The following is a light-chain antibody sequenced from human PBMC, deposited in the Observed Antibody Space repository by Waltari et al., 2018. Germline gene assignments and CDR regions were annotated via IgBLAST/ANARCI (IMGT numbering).Light chain of an antibody. CDR3: QQYYSTIFT. Sequence: DIEVSQSPDSLAVSLGARATITCKSSQSVLYSSNNKNYLAWYQQKPGQPPKLLIYWASTRESGVPDRFSGSGSGTDFTLTISSLQAEDVAVYYCQQYYSTIFTFGPGTKVDIK. CDR1: QSVLYSSNNKNY. V-gene: IGKV4-1*01. CDR2: WAS. J-gene: IGKJ3*01.